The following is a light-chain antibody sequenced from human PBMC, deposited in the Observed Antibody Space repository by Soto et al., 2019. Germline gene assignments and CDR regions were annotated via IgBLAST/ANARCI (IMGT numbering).Light chain of an antibody. CDR2: SAS. CDR1: QSLLYIDGYNY. V-gene: IGKV2-28*01. Sequence: DIVMTQSPLSLPVTPGEPASISCTSSQSLLYIDGYNYLDRYLQKPGQPPKLLIYSASNRASGVHARFSGSGSGTAFTLQVSRVEAEDVGVYLCMQARQTPLTFGPGTKVDIK. CDR3: MQARQTPLT. J-gene: IGKJ3*01.